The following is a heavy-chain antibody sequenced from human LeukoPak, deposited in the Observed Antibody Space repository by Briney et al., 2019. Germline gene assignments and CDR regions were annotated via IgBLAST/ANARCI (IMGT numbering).Heavy chain of an antibody. CDR1: GGSINSGTYY. CDR2: IYTSGST. D-gene: IGHD3-9*01. Sequence: NPSETLSLTCTVSGGSINSGTYYWTWIRQPAGKRLEWIGRIYTSGSTNYKPSLKSRVTISVDASKNQVSLKLGSVTAADTAVYYCAREESDWSSLGYFYHYMDVWGKGTTVTISS. J-gene: IGHJ6*03. V-gene: IGHV4-61*02. CDR3: AREESDWSSLGYFYHYMDV.